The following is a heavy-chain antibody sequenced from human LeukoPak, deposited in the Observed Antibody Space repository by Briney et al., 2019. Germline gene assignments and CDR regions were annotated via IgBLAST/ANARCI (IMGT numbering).Heavy chain of an antibody. CDR1: GYTFTSYG. J-gene: IGHJ5*02. Sequence: ASVKVSCKASGYTFTSYGISCVRQAPGQGLEWMGWISAYNGNTNYAQKLQGRVTMTTDTSKSTAYMELRSLRSDDSAVYYCARVVYCSSTSCYFSWFDPWGQGTLVTVSS. CDR2: ISAYNGNT. CDR3: ARVVYCSSTSCYFSWFDP. V-gene: IGHV1-18*01. D-gene: IGHD2-2*01.